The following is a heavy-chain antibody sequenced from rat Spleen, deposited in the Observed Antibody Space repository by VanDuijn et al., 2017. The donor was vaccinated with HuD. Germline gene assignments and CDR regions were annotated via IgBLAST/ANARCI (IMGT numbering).Heavy chain of an antibody. CDR3: ARRDNSYWYFDF. Sequence: EVQLVESGGGLVQPGRSLKLSCAASGFTFSNYGMAWVRQAPTKGLEWVASITTDGGNPYYRDSVKGRFTISRDNAKSTLYLQMDSLRSEDTATYYCARRDNSYWYFDFWGPGTMVTVSS. D-gene: IGHD1-10*01. J-gene: IGHJ1*01. V-gene: IGHV5S13*01. CDR2: ITTDGGNP. CDR1: GFTFSNYG.